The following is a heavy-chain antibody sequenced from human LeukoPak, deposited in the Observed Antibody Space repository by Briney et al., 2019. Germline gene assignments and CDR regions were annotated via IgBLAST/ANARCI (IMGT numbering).Heavy chain of an antibody. CDR2: IYYSEST. J-gene: IGHJ4*02. Sequence: PSETLSLTCTVSGGSISSYYWSWIRQPPGKGLEWIGYIYYSESTNYNPSLKSRVTVSVDTSKNQFSLKLSSVTAADTAVYYCARSRRKWLRLYYFDYWGQGTLVTVSS. CDR3: ARSRRKWLRLYYFDY. V-gene: IGHV4-59*12. D-gene: IGHD5-12*01. CDR1: GGSISSYY.